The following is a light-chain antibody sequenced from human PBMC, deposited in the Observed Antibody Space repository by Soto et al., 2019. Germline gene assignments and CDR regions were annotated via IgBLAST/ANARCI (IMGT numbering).Light chain of an antibody. CDR2: AAS. CDR1: QDINNY. Sequence: DTQMTQXPSSLSASLGDRVTITCRASQDINNYLAWYQQRPGKVPKLLIYAASTLQSGVPSRFSGSGSGTDFTLTISSLQPADVAPYYCQKYDIAPRTFGGSTRVEIK. J-gene: IGKJ4*01. CDR3: QKYDIAPRT. V-gene: IGKV1-27*01.